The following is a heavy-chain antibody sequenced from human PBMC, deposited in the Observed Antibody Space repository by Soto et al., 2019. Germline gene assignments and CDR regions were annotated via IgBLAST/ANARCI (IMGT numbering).Heavy chain of an antibody. CDR3: VTSSGVVVVPAAMATVRGAPIGFDY. V-gene: IGHV3-48*03. D-gene: IGHD2-2*01. Sequence: GGSLRLSCAASGFTFSSYEMNWVRQAPGKGLERVAYISSSGSTIYYADSVKGRFTISRDNAKNSVYLQINSLRAEDTADYYCVTSSGVVVVPAAMATVRGAPIGFDYWGQGTLVTVSS. CDR1: GFTFSSYE. CDR2: ISSSGSTI. J-gene: IGHJ4*02.